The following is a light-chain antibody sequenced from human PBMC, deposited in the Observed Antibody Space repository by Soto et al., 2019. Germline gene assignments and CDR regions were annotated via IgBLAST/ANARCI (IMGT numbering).Light chain of an antibody. J-gene: IGLJ1*01. CDR3: CSYTTSNTRQIV. Sequence: QSVLAQPPSASGSPGQSVTISCTGTSSDVGGYNYVSWYQQHPGKAPKLMIYEVSKRPSGVPDRFSGSKSGNTASLTISGLQAEDEADYYCCSYTTSNTRQIVFGTGTKVTVL. CDR1: SSDVGGYNY. V-gene: IGLV2-8*01. CDR2: EVS.